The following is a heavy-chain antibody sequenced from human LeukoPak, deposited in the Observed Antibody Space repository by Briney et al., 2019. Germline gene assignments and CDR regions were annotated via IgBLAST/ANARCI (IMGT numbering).Heavy chain of an antibody. V-gene: IGHV3-23*01. CDR2: NSGSGGST. Sequence: ASVKVSCKASGGTFSSYAMSWVRQAPGKGLEWVSANSGSGGSTYYADSVKGRFTISRDNSKNTLYLQMNSLRAEDTAVYYCAKDRYDFWSGYSHFDYWGQGTLVTVSS. D-gene: IGHD3-3*01. CDR1: GGTFSSYA. J-gene: IGHJ4*02. CDR3: AKDRYDFWSGYSHFDY.